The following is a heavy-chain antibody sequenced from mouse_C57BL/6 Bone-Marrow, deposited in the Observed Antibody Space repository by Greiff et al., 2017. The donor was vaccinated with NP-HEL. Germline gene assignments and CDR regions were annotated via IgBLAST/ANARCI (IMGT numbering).Heavy chain of an antibody. J-gene: IGHJ2*01. CDR2: IDPSDSYT. V-gene: IGHV1-50*01. D-gene: IGHD2-3*01. Sequence: QVHVKQSGAELVKPGASVKLSCKASGYTFTSYWMQWVKQRPGQGLEWIGEIDPSDSYTNYNQKFKGKATLTVDTSSSTAYMQLSSLTSEDSAVYYCARGTIYDGYYDYFDYWGQGTTLTVSS. CDR3: ARGTIYDGYYDYFDY. CDR1: GYTFTSYW.